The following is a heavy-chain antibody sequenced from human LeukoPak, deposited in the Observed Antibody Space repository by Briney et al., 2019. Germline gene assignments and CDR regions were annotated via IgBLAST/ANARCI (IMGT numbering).Heavy chain of an antibody. D-gene: IGHD6-13*01. Sequence: PGGSLRLSCAASGFTFNSYAMHWVRQAPGKGLEWVANIKQDGSEKYYVDSVKGRFTISRDNAKNSLYLQMSSLRAEDTAVYYCARLILRGSSWQHNWFDPWGQGTLVTVSS. V-gene: IGHV3-7*01. CDR3: ARLILRGSSWQHNWFDP. CDR2: IKQDGSEK. CDR1: GFTFNSYA. J-gene: IGHJ5*02.